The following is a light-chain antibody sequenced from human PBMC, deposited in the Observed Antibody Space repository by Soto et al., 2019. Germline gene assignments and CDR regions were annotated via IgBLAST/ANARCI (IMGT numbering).Light chain of an antibody. V-gene: IGKV3-15*01. CDR3: QQYNNPALT. J-gene: IGKJ4*01. CDR1: QSVSSN. Sequence: EIVMTQSPATLSVSPGERATLSCRASQSVSSNLAWYQQKPGQAPRLLIYGASTRATGIPARFSGSGSGTEFTLTISSLQSEDFAVYYCQQYNNPALTFGGGTKV. CDR2: GAS.